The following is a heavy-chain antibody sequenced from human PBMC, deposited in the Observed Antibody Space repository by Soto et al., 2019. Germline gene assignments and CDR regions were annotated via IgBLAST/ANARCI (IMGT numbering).Heavy chain of an antibody. V-gene: IGHV4-39*01. Sequence: QLQLQESGPGLVKPSETLSLTCTVSGGSISSSSYYWGWIRQPPGKGLEWIGSIYYSGSTYYNPSLKSRVTIAVDTSKNQFSLKLSSVTAADTAVYYCASLSRSRIQLWLIKWGQGTLVTVSS. CDR2: IYYSGST. D-gene: IGHD5-18*01. CDR1: GGSISSSSYY. J-gene: IGHJ4*02. CDR3: ASLSRSRIQLWLIK.